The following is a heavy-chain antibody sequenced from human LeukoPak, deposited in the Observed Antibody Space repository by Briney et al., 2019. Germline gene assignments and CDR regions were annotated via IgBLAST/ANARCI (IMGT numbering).Heavy chain of an antibody. Sequence: SETLSLTCTVSGGSINNYYWTWIRQPPGKGLEWIGYIHHSWGTNYNPSVKSRVTISVDKSKNRISLKLSSVTAADTAVYFCARLDDGSHGWIDPWGQGTLVTVSS. J-gene: IGHJ5*02. CDR1: GGSINNYY. CDR3: ARLDDGSHGWIDP. V-gene: IGHV4-59*08. CDR2: IHHSWGT. D-gene: IGHD1-26*01.